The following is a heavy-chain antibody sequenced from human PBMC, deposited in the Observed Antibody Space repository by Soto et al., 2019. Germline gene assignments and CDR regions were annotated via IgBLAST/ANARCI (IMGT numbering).Heavy chain of an antibody. CDR1: GDSISSGGFS. CDR3: ARVLNFLSERGFCGYDYYYYYGMDV. CDR2: IYQSGST. Sequence: SSETLSLTCAVSGDSISSGGFSWSWIRQPPGKGLEWVGYIYQSGSTYYSPSLKSRVTISVDRSKNQFSLKLSSVTAADTAVYYFARVLNFLSERGFCGYDYYYYYGMDVWGQGTTVTDSS. V-gene: IGHV4-30-2*01. D-gene: IGHD5-12*01. J-gene: IGHJ6*02.